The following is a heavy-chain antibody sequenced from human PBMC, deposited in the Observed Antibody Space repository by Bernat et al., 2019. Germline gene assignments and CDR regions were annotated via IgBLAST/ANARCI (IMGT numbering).Heavy chain of an antibody. Sequence: EVQLLESGGGLVQPGGSLRLSCAASGFTFSSDAMSWVRQAPGKGLEWVSAISGSGGSTYYADSVKGRCTISRDNSKNTLYLQMNSLRAEDTAVYYCAKVYITMVRGASGMDVWGQGTTVTVSS. CDR2: ISGSGGST. J-gene: IGHJ6*02. V-gene: IGHV3-23*01. CDR3: AKVYITMVRGASGMDV. D-gene: IGHD3-10*01. CDR1: GFTFSSDA.